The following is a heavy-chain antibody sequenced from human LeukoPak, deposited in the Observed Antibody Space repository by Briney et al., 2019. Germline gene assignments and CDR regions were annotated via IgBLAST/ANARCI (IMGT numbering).Heavy chain of an antibody. CDR3: AKDDSSGYYWSFPF. D-gene: IGHD3-22*01. Sequence: PGGSLRLSCTVSGFTVSSNSMSWVRQAPGKGLEWVSFIYSAGNTHYSDSVKGRFTISIDNSKNTLYLQMNSLRAEDTAVYYCAKDDSSGYYWSFPFWGQGTLVTVSS. CDR1: GFTVSSNS. V-gene: IGHV3-53*01. J-gene: IGHJ4*02. CDR2: IYSAGNT.